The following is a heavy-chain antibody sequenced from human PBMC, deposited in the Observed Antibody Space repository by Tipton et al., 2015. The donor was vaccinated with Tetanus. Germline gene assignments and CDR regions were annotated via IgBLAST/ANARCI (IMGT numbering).Heavy chain of an antibody. J-gene: IGHJ4*02. CDR3: ARGRRSFYLDS. Sequence: QSGAEVKQPGASVKVSCKASGYTFTKYGINWVRQAPGQGLEWMGWDSGYSGNTNYAQKLQGRVTMTTDTSTNTAYMELRSLTSDDTAVYFCARGRRSFYLDSWGQGTHVTVSS. V-gene: IGHV1-18*01. D-gene: IGHD1-26*01. CDR1: GYTFTKYG. CDR2: DSGYSGNT.